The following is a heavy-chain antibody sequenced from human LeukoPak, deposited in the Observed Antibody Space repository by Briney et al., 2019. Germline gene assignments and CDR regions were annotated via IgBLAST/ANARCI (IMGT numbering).Heavy chain of an antibody. CDR1: GYTFTSYG. CDR2: ISAYNGNT. J-gene: IGHJ6*02. D-gene: IGHD2-21*02. CDR3: ARDQVTRSPDYYYYGMDV. V-gene: IGHV1-18*01. Sequence: ASVTVSFKASGYTFTSYGISWVRQAPGQGLEWMGWISAYNGNTNYAQKLQGRVTMTTDTSTSTAYMELRSLRSDDTAVYYCARDQVTRSPDYYYYGMDVWGQGTTVTVSS.